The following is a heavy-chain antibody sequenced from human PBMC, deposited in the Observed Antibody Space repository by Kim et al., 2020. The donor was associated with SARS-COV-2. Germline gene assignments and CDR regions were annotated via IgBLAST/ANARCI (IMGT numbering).Heavy chain of an antibody. V-gene: IGHV3-23*01. CDR3: AKAQDIVVVPAIDS. CDR1: GFSFNAYA. CDR2: LSGSGGSP. Sequence: GGSLRLSCAASGFSFNAYAMTWVRQAPGKGLQWVSTLSGSGGSPYYAASVKGRFTISRDNSKNTLFLQMNSLRAEDTAIYYCAKAQDIVVVPAIDSWGQG. D-gene: IGHD2-2*01. J-gene: IGHJ4*02.